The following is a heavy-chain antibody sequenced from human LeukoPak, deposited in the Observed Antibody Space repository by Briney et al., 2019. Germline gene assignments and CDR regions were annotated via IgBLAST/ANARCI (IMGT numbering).Heavy chain of an antibody. J-gene: IGHJ4*02. CDR2: IYHSGST. D-gene: IGHD3-22*01. CDR3: ARMSLVVVITVFDY. Sequence: SETLSLTCAVSGYSISSGYYWGWIRQPPGKGLEWIGSIYHSGSTYYNPSLKSRVTISVDTSKNQFFLKLSSVTAADTAVYYCARMSLVVVITVFDYWGQGTLVTVSS. V-gene: IGHV4-38-2*01. CDR1: GYSISSGYY.